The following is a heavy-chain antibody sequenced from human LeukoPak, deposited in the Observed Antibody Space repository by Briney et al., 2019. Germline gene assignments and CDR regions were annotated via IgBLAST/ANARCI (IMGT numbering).Heavy chain of an antibody. CDR1: GFTFSSYW. CDR2: IKQDGSEK. CDR3: AREGETITIFGVVIEYYFDY. V-gene: IGHV3-7*01. D-gene: IGHD3-3*01. J-gene: IGHJ4*02. Sequence: GGSLRLSCAASGFTFSSYWMSWVRQAPGKGLEWVANIKQDGSEKYYVDSVKGRFTISRDNAKNSLYLQMNGLRAEDTAVYYCAREGETITIFGVVIEYYFDYWGQGTLVTVSS.